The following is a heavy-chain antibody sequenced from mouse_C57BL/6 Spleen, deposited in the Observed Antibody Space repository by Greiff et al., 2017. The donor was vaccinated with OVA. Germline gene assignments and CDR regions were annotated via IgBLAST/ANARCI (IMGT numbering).Heavy chain of an antibody. CDR1: GFTFSSYA. Sequence: EVKLVESGGGLVKPGGSLKLSCAASGFTFSSYAMSWVRQTPEKRLEWVATISDGGSYTYYPDNVKGRFTISRDNAKNNLYLQMSHLKSEDTAMYYCARELRTPYYFDYWGQGTTLTVSS. J-gene: IGHJ2*01. CDR2: ISDGGSYT. CDR3: ARELRTPYYFDY. V-gene: IGHV5-4*01. D-gene: IGHD1-3*01.